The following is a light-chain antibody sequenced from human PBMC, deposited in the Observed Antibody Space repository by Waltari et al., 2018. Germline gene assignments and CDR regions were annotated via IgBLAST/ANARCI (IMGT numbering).Light chain of an antibody. J-gene: IGKJ4*01. CDR1: QSLSSSY. CDR3: QQYGRSPLT. CDR2: DAS. V-gene: IGKV3D-20*01. Sequence: EIVLTQSPATLSLSPGERATLSCGASQSLSSSYLAWYQHKPGLAPRLLIYDASSRATGIPDRFSGSGSGTDFTLTISRLEPEDFAVYYCQQYGRSPLTFGGGTKVEV.